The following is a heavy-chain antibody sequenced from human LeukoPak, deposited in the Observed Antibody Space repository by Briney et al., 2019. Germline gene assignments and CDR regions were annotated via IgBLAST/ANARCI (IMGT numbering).Heavy chain of an antibody. J-gene: IGHJ5*02. Sequence: PSETLSLTCTVSGVSISSDGYYWSWIRQHPGKGLEWIGYIYYSGSTYYNPSLKSRVTISVDTSKNQFSLKLSSVTAADTAVYYCARDRGYSSSWYWFDPWGQGTLVTVSS. D-gene: IGHD6-13*01. V-gene: IGHV4-31*03. CDR3: ARDRGYSSSWYWFDP. CDR2: IYYSGST. CDR1: GVSISSDGYY.